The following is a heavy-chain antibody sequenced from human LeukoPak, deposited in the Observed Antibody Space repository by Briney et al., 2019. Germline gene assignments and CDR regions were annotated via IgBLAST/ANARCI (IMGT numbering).Heavy chain of an antibody. Sequence: PSETLSLTCTVSGGSISSYYWSWIRQPPGKGLEWIGYIYYSGSTNYNPSLKSRVTISVDTSKNQFSLRLTTVTAADTAVYYCARGGSYYDFWSGYYDYYYYMDVWGKGTTVTVSS. CDR3: ARGGSYYDFWSGYYDYYYYMDV. CDR1: GGSISSYY. V-gene: IGHV4-59*01. D-gene: IGHD3-3*01. CDR2: IYYSGST. J-gene: IGHJ6*03.